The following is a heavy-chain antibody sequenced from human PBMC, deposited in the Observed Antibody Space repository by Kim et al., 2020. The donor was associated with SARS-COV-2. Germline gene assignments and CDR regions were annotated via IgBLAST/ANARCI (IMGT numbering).Heavy chain of an antibody. D-gene: IGHD3-9*01. V-gene: IGHV4-39*01. CDR2: AYYSGTS. J-gene: IGHJ5*01. CDR3: ARSSYVIFTRNNCF. Sequence: SETLSLTCTVSGGSISSRYYYWGWIRQPPGKGLDWIGIAYYSGTSYYNPSLKTPVTITVDRSENKLSLKLTSMTAAHTAVDKCARSSYVIFTRNNCF. CDR1: GGSISSRYYY.